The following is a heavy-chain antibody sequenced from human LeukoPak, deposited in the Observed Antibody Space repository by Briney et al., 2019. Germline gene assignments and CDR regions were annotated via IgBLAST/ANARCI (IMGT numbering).Heavy chain of an antibody. CDR2: INEDGTDS. J-gene: IGHJ4*02. Sequence: GGSLRLSCTASGFTFSGQWIHWVRQAPGRGLVWVSRINEDGTDSMYAESVKGRFTISRDNAKNTVYLQMNSLRAEDTAVYYCARSPPEGTFDYWGQGTLVTVSS. CDR3: ARSPPEGTFDY. D-gene: IGHD1-1*01. V-gene: IGHV3-74*03. CDR1: GFTFSGQW.